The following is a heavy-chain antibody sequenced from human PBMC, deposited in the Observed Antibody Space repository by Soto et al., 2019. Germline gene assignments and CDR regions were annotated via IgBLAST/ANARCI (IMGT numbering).Heavy chain of an antibody. Sequence: GGSLRLSCAASGFTFSSYAMHWVRQAPGKGLEWVAVISYDGSNKYYADSVKGRFTISRDNSKNTLYLQMNSLRAEDTAVYYCARDSELDSSSWYAEWGQGTLVTVSS. CDR2: ISYDGSNK. V-gene: IGHV3-30-3*01. CDR3: ARDSELDSSSWYAE. CDR1: GFTFSSYA. J-gene: IGHJ4*02. D-gene: IGHD6-13*01.